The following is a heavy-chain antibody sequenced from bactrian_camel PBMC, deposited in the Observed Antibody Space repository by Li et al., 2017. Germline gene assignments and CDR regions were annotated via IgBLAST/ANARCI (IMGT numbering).Heavy chain of an antibody. V-gene: IGHV3S31*01. CDR1: GFTLSSYA. Sequence: VQLVESGGGLVQPGGSLTLSCAASGFTLSSYAMSWVRQAPGKGLEWVSTINASSFSTSYADSVKARFTISKDNAKNTLYLEMNSLKTEDTAVYYCTLGLGSYWGQGTQVTVS. CDR2: INASSFST. D-gene: IGHD2*01. CDR3: TLGLGSY. J-gene: IGHJ4*01.